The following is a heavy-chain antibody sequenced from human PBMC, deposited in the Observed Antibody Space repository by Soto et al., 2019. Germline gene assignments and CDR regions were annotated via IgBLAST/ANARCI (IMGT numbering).Heavy chain of an antibody. J-gene: IGHJ4*02. CDR2: IYYSGST. D-gene: IGHD2-21*02. CDR3: ARLVVTALLPDY. CDR1: GGSISSGGYY. V-gene: IGHV4-61*08. Sequence: SETLSLTYTVSGGSISSGGYYCSWIRQHPGKGLEWIGYIYYSGSTNYNPSLKSRVTISVDTSKNQFSLKLSSVTAADTAVYYCARLVVTALLPDYWGQRTLGTVSS.